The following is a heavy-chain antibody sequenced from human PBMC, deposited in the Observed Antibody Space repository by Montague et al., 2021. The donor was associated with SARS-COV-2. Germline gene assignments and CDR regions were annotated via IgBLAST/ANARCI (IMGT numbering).Heavy chain of an antibody. D-gene: IGHD2-8*01. CDR2: IFSRGSA. CDR1: GGSITSFY. Sequence: SETLSLTCTVSGGSITSFYWSWIRQSPGEGLEWIGYIFSRGSANYDPSLKSRVTISVDTSQNLFSLQMRSVTAGDTAVYDCARARRPTHGFLVWRFPRVYRYYYAMDVWGQGATVIVS. CDR3: ARARRPTHGFLVWRFPRVYRYYYAMDV. J-gene: IGHJ6*02. V-gene: IGHV4-59*01.